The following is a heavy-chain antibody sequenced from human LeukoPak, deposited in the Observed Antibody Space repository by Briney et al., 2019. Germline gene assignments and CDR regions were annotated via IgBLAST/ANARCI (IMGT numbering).Heavy chain of an antibody. V-gene: IGHV1-18*01. J-gene: IGHJ6*02. D-gene: IGHD3-3*01. CDR2: ISAYNGNT. Sequence: ASVKVSCKASGYTFTSYGISWVRQAPGQGLEWMAWISAYNGNTNYAQKLQGRVTMTTDTSTSTAYMELRSLRSDDTAVYYCARGGYYDFWSGPDPGGFITGYYGMDVWGQGTTVTVSS. CDR1: GYTFTSYG. CDR3: ARGGYYDFWSGPDPGGFITGYYGMDV.